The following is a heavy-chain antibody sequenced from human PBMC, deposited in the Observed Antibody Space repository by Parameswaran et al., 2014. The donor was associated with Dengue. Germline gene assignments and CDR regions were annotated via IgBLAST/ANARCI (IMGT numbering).Heavy chain of an antibody. D-gene: IGHD2-2*01. CDR3: AKEYCSSTSCLYNYYGMDV. J-gene: IGHJ6*02. V-gene: IGHV3-21*01. CDR2: ISSSSSYI. Sequence: VRQAPGKGLEWVSSISSSSSYIYYADSVKGRFTISRDNAKNSLYLQMNSLRAEDTAVYYCAKEYCSSTSCLYNYYGMDVWGQGTTVTVSS.